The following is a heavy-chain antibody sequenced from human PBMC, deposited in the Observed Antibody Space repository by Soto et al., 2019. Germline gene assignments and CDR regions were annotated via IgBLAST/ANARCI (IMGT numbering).Heavy chain of an antibody. CDR1: GFTFSSYS. J-gene: IGHJ6*02. CDR2: ISTGTPTI. Sequence: EVQVVESGGGLLQPGGSLRLSCAASGFTFSSYSMNWVRQAPGKGLEWVSHISTGTPTIYYADSVKGRFTTSRDNAKNSLFLQMNSLRDDDTAVYYCASDRHAYSYYGLDVWGRGTTVTVSS. CDR3: ASDRHAYSYYGLDV. V-gene: IGHV3-48*02.